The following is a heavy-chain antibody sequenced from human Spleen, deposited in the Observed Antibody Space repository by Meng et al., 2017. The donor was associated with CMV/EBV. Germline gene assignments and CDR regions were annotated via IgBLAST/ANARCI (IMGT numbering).Heavy chain of an antibody. D-gene: IGHD3-3*01. CDR3: ARSKSTTYYDFWSGPYYYYGMDV. CDR2: INPNSGGT. V-gene: IGHV1-2*02. Sequence: ASVKVSCKASGYTFTGYYMHWVRQAPGQGLEWMGWINPNSGGTNYAQKFQGRVTMTRDTSISTAYMELSRLRSDDTAVYYCARSKSTTYYDFWSGPYYYYGMDVWGQGTTVTVSS. CDR1: GYTFTGYY. J-gene: IGHJ6*02.